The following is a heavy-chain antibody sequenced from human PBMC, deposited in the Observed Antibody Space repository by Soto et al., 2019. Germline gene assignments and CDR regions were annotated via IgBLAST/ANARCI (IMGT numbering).Heavy chain of an antibody. CDR3: ARSKADIVVVVAATQHYYMDV. V-gene: IGHV5-51*01. CDR1: GYSFTSYW. J-gene: IGHJ6*03. CDR2: IYPGDSDT. D-gene: IGHD2-15*01. Sequence: PGESLKISCKGSGYSFTSYWIGWVRQMPGKGLEWMGIIYPGDSDTRYSPSFQGQVTISADKSISTAYLQWSSLKASDTAMYYCARSKADIVVVVAATQHYYMDVWGKGTTVTVSS.